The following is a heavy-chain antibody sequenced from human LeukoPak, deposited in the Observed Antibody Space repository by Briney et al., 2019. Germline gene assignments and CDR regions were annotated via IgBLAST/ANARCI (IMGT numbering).Heavy chain of an antibody. CDR1: GYSFTNYW. Sequence: GESLKISCQGSGYSFTNYWIGWVRQMPGKGPEWMGIIHPGNSDTRYSPSFQGQVTISADKSISTAYLQWSSLKGSDTAIYYCARHRGGYNPLDSWGQGTLVTVSS. J-gene: IGHJ4*02. CDR2: IHPGNSDT. V-gene: IGHV5-51*01. D-gene: IGHD5-24*01. CDR3: ARHRGGYNPLDS.